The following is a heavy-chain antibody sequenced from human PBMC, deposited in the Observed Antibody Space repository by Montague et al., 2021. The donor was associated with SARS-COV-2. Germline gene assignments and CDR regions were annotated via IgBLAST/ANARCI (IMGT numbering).Heavy chain of an antibody. D-gene: IGHD5-12*01. CDR2: INHSGSS. J-gene: IGHJ6*02. CDR3: ASLNIVARTDYYYGTDV. Sequence: SETRSLTCAVYGGSFNDYYWTWIRQPPGKGLEWIGEINHSGSSNYNPSLKNRVSISVDKSKNQISLKLTSVTAADTATYYCASLNIVARTDYYYGTDVWGRGTTVTVSS. CDR1: GGSFNDYY. V-gene: IGHV4-34*01.